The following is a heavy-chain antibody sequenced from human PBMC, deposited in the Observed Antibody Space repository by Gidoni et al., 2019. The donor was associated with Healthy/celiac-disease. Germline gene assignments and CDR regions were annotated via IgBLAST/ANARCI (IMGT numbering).Heavy chain of an antibody. D-gene: IGHD1-26*01. CDR3: ARGWRYSGSLNWYFDL. J-gene: IGHJ2*01. CDR2: INHSGST. Sequence: QVQLQQWGAGLLKPSETLSLTCAVYGGSFSGYYWSWIRQPPGKGLEWIGEINHSGSTNYNPSLKSRVTISVDTSKNQFSLKLSSVTAADTAVYYSARGWRYSGSLNWYFDLWGRGTLVTVSS. V-gene: IGHV4-34*01. CDR1: GGSFSGYY.